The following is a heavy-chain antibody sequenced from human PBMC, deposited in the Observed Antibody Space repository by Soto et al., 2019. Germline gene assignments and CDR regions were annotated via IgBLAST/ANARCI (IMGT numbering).Heavy chain of an antibody. D-gene: IGHD6-19*01. CDR1: GDSISSGDYL. CDR3: ARASGWPHYFAY. V-gene: IGHV4-31*03. Sequence: SETLSLTCTVSGDSISSGDYLWSWIRQHPGKGLEWIGYIYYSGGAYYNPSLKSRLTISVDRSKSQFSLKLSSVTAADTAVYYCARASGWPHYFAYRGQGTLVTVSS. J-gene: IGHJ4*02. CDR2: IYYSGGA.